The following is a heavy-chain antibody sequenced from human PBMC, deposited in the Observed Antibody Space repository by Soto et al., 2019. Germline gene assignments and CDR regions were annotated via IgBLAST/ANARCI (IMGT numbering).Heavy chain of an antibody. J-gene: IGHJ6*02. Sequence: QVQLQQWGAGLLKPSETLSLTCAVYGGSFSDYFWSWIRQPPSKGLEWIGEISHSGSTSYNPSLKSRVTISVDTSKNKFFLNLSSVTAADTAVYYCARGLQRRFGGYKGLGYHGMDVWGQGTTVTVSS. CDR1: GGSFSDYF. CDR2: ISHSGST. D-gene: IGHD5-12*01. CDR3: ARGLQRRFGGYKGLGYHGMDV. V-gene: IGHV4-34*01.